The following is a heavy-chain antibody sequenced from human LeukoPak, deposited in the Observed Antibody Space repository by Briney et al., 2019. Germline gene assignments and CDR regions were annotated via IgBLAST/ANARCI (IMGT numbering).Heavy chain of an antibody. D-gene: IGHD6-13*01. Sequence: GSLRLSCAASGFTFSSYAMSWVRQAPGKGLEWVSAISGSGGSTYYADSVKGRFTISRDNSKNTLYLQMNSLRAEDTAVYYCARCIAAAGGYYYYYMDVWGKGTTVTVSS. CDR3: ARCIAAAGGYYYYYMDV. V-gene: IGHV3-23*01. J-gene: IGHJ6*03. CDR1: GFTFSSYA. CDR2: ISGSGGST.